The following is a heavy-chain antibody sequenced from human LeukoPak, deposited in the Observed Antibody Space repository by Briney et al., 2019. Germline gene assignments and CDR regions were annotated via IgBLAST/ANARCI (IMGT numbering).Heavy chain of an antibody. Sequence: SETLSLTCTVSGGFISSYYWSWIRRPPGKGLEWIGYIYHSGSTNYNPSLKSRVTISVDTSKNRFSLKLSSVTAADTAVYYCARTRIAAAGPYYFDYWGQGTLVTVSS. V-gene: IGHV4-59*08. CDR2: IYHSGST. CDR1: GGFISSYY. D-gene: IGHD6-13*01. J-gene: IGHJ4*02. CDR3: ARTRIAAAGPYYFDY.